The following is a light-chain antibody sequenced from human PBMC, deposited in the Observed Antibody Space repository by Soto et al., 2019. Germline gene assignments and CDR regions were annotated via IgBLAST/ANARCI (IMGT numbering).Light chain of an antibody. CDR3: QQRSNWPPLT. Sequence: ETVLPQSPAPRSLCAGERATLSCRASQIVTSNLAWYQQKPGQAPRLLMYGVSTRATGIPARFGGSGSGTDFTLTISSLEPEDFAVYYCQQRSNWPPLTFGGGTKVDI. CDR2: GVS. CDR1: QIVTSN. J-gene: IGKJ4*01. V-gene: IGKV3-11*01.